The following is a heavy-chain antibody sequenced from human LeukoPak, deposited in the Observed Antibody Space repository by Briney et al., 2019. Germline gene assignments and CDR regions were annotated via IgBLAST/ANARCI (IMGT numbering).Heavy chain of an antibody. D-gene: IGHD3-3*01. CDR3: LINFAFWSGYSPADDYDVDV. CDR1: GFIFRTYD. CDR2: ITFDGGNK. J-gene: IGHJ6*03. Sequence: RPGGSLRLSCAASGFIFRTYDMHWVRQAPGKGLEWVALITFDGGNKKYADSVKGRFTISRDNSKNTVYLEMHSLRAEDTAVYYCLINFAFWSGYSPADDYDVDVWGQGTTVTVSS. V-gene: IGHV3-30*03.